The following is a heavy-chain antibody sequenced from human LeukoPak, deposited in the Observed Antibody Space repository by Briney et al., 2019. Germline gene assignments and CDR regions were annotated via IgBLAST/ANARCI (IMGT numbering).Heavy chain of an antibody. D-gene: IGHD5-12*01. CDR3: ARDLYSGYDYRCFDP. J-gene: IGHJ5*02. CDR1: GFTFSAYT. V-gene: IGHV3-21*01. CDR2: ISSSSSYI. Sequence: GGSLRLSCAASGFTFSAYTMNWVRQAPGKGLEWVSSISSSSSYIYYADSVKGRFTISRDNARNSPYLQMNSLRVEDTAVYYCARDLYSGYDYRCFDPWGQGTLVTVSS.